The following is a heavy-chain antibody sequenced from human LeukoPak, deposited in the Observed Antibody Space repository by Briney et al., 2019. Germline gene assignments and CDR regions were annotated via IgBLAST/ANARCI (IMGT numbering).Heavy chain of an antibody. CDR2: IIPIFGKA. J-gene: IGHJ4*02. CDR3: ASTYYDYVWGSYRPGYFEY. D-gene: IGHD3-16*02. V-gene: IGHV1-69*05. Sequence: SVKVSCKASGGTFSSYAISWVRQAPGQGLEWMGGIIPIFGKANYAQKFQARVTITTDESTSTAYMELSSLRSEDTAVYYCASTYYDYVWGSYRPGYFEYWGQGTLVTVSS. CDR1: GGTFSSYA.